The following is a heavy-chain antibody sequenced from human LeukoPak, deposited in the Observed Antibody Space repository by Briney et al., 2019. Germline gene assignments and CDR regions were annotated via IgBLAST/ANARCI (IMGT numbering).Heavy chain of an antibody. V-gene: IGHV1-18*01. D-gene: IGHD2-2*01. CDR1: GYTFTSYG. J-gene: IGHJ6*03. CDR3: AILGYCSSTSCQKGPDYYYYYMDV. CDR2: ISTYNGNT. Sequence: ASVKVSCKASGYTFTSYGISWVRQAPGQGLEWMGWISTYNGNTNYAQKLQGRVTMTRDISISTAYMEVSSLTSEDTAVYYCAILGYCSSTSCQKGPDYYYYYMDVWGKGTTVTVSS.